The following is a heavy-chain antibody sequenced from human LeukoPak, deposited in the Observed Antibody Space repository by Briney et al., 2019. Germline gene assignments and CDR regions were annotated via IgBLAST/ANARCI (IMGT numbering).Heavy chain of an antibody. J-gene: IGHJ3*02. V-gene: IGHV2-5*02. CDR3: AHTGAMIVVVHDAFDI. CDR1: GFSLSTSGVG. Sequence: SGPTLVNPTQTLTLTCTFSGFSLSTSGVGVGWIRQPPGKALEWLALIYWDDDKRYSPSLKSRLTITKDTSKNQVVLTMTNMDPVDTATYYCAHTGAMIVVVHDAFDIWGQGTMVTVSS. D-gene: IGHD3-22*01. CDR2: IYWDDDK.